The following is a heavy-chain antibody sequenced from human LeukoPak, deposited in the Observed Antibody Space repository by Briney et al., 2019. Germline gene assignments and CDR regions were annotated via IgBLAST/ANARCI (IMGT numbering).Heavy chain of an antibody. CDR1: GFTFSSYS. D-gene: IGHD3-3*01. Sequence: GGSLRLSCAASGFTFSSYSMNWVRQAPGKGLEWVSSISSSSSYIYYADSAKGRFTISRDNAQNSLYLQMNSLRAEDTAVYYCARDYYDFWSGPRDVWGQGTTVTVSS. CDR3: ARDYYDFWSGPRDV. CDR2: ISSSSSYI. J-gene: IGHJ6*02. V-gene: IGHV3-21*01.